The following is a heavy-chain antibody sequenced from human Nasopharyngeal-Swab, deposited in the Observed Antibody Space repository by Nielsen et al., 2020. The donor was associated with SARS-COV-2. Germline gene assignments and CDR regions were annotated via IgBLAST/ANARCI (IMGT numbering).Heavy chain of an antibody. J-gene: IGHJ6*02. V-gene: IGHV1-18*01. Sequence: ASVKVSCKPSGYTFTSYVISWVRQAPGQGLEWMGWISAYNGNTNYAQKLQGRATMTTDTSTSTAYMELRSLRSDDTAVYYCARDRTGVIISYYYYYGMDVWGQGTTVTVSS. CDR1: GYTFTSYV. CDR3: ARDRTGVIISYYYYYGMDV. D-gene: IGHD3-10*01. CDR2: ISAYNGNT.